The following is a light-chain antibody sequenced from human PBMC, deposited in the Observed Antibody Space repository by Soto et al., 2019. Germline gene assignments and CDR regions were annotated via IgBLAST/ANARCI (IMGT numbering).Light chain of an antibody. CDR2: DAS. J-gene: IGKJ3*01. V-gene: IGKV1-33*01. CDR3: QQYDNLPPFT. CDR1: QSISSY. Sequence: DIQMTQSPSSLSASVGDRVTITCRASQSISSYLNWYQQKPGKAPKLLIYDASNLETGVPSRFSGSGSGTDFTFTISSLQPEDIATYYCQQYDNLPPFTFGPGTKGGYQ.